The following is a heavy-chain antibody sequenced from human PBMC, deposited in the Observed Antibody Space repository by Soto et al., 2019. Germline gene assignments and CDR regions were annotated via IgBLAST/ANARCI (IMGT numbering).Heavy chain of an antibody. Sequence: ASVKVSCKASGYTFTTYYMHWVRQAPGQGLEWMGIISPDGGRTSYAQKFQGRVTMTTDTTTSTANMELRSLRSDDTAVYYCARGESIVEEFDYWGQGTLVTVSS. D-gene: IGHD3-22*01. CDR2: ISPDGGRT. CDR3: ARGESIVEEFDY. V-gene: IGHV1-46*01. J-gene: IGHJ4*02. CDR1: GYTFTTYY.